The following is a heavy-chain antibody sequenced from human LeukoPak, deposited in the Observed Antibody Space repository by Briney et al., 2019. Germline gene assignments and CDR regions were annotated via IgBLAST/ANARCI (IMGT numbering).Heavy chain of an antibody. Sequence: GGTLRLSCAASGFTFSSYGMSRVRQAPGKGLEWVSAISGSGGSTYYADSVKGRFTISRDNSKNTLYLQMNSLRAEDTAVYYCAKARYYYDSSGYYYYFDYWGQGTLVTVSS. CDR2: ISGSGGST. V-gene: IGHV3-23*01. CDR3: AKARYYYDSSGYYYYFDY. CDR1: GFTFSSYG. J-gene: IGHJ4*02. D-gene: IGHD3-22*01.